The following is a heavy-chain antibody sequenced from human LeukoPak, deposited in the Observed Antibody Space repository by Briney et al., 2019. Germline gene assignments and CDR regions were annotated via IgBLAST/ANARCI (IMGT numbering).Heavy chain of an antibody. CDR2: IYHSGST. CDR3: ARDGYSGSDAL. V-gene: IGHV4-59*01. Sequence: SETLSLTCTVSGGSISTYYWSWIRQPPGKGLEWIGYIYHSGSTKYNPSLKSRVTISVDTSQNQFSLKLSSVTAADTAVYYCARDGYSGSDALWGQGTLVAVSS. D-gene: IGHD5-12*01. CDR1: GGSISTYY. J-gene: IGHJ4*02.